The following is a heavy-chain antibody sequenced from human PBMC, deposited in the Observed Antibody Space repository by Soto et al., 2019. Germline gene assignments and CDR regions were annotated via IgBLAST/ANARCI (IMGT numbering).Heavy chain of an antibody. Sequence: ASVKVSCKATGYTFTSYDINWVRQATGQGLEWIGWMNPNSGNTGYAQKFQGRVTMTRNTSISTAYMELSSLRSEDTAVYYCARGIGGSSWGDGYYYMDVWGKGPTVTVSS. CDR3: ARGIGGSSWGDGYYYMDV. D-gene: IGHD6-13*01. CDR1: GYTFTSYD. J-gene: IGHJ6*03. V-gene: IGHV1-8*01. CDR2: MNPNSGNT.